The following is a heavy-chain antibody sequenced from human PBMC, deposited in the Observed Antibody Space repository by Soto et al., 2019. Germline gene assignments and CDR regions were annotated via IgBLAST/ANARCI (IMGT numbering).Heavy chain of an antibody. CDR2: IRDDGSNK. J-gene: IGHJ4*02. CDR3: AREDDGDYGIFDY. CDR1: GFTFSNYG. V-gene: IGHV3-33*01. Sequence: QVQLVESGGGVVQPGRSLRLSCAASGFTFSNYGMHWVRQAPGKGLQWVAFIRDDGSNKYYAASVKGRFTISRDNSKNTLYLQMNSLRDEDTAVYHCAREDDGDYGIFDYWGQGTLVTVSS. D-gene: IGHD4-17*01.